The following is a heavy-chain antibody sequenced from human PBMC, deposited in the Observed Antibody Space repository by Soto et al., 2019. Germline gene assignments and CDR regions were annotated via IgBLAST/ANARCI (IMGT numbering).Heavy chain of an antibody. D-gene: IGHD6-19*01. CDR3: ARGSRSGWPGEDY. Sequence: SVKVSCKASGGTFSSYTISWVRQAPGQGLEWMGRIIPILGIANYAQKFQGRVTITADESTSTAYMELSSLRSEDTAVYYFARGSRSGWPGEDYWGQGTLVTVSS. J-gene: IGHJ4*02. V-gene: IGHV1-69*02. CDR2: IIPILGIA. CDR1: GGTFSSYT.